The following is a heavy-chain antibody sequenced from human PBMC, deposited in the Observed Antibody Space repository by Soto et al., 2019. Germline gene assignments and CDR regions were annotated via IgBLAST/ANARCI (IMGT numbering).Heavy chain of an antibody. Sequence: GGSLRLSCGGSGFSFDDYTMHWVRQAPGKGPEWVASLSWNSGFSGYADSVRGRFTISRDNAQSSVHLQMNNLRTEDTALYYCAKGRGTIVVTDAYDIWGQGTMVTVSS. CDR1: GFSFDDYT. J-gene: IGHJ3*02. CDR3: AKGRGTIVVTDAYDI. CDR2: LSWNSGFS. D-gene: IGHD3-22*01. V-gene: IGHV3-9*01.